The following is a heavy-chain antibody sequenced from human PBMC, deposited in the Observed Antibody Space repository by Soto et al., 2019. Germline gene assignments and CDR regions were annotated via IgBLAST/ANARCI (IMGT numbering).Heavy chain of an antibody. J-gene: IGHJ4*02. CDR3: ATKGTY. CDR1: GFTFSSYG. V-gene: IGHV3-33*01. CDR2: IWFDGSNK. Sequence: QVQLVESGGGVVQPGRSLRLSCAASGFTFSSYGMHWVRQAPGKGLEWVAVIWFDGSNKFYADSVKGRFTISRDNSKSTVSLQMNSLRDEDSAAYYCATKGTYWGQGTLVTVAS.